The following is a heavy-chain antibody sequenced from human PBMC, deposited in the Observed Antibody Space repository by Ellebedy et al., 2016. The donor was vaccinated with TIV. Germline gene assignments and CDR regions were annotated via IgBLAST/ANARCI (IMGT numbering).Heavy chain of an antibody. J-gene: IGHJ5*01. CDR1: GISDGGNW. V-gene: IGHV3-66*01. Sequence: PGGSLRLSFAASGISDGGNWFHWVRQPPGKGLEWVSVIHTGGSTSYADSVKDRFTISRDDSMNTVFLQMNSLRGEDTAMYYCARGPNSDSWGQGTLVTVSS. CDR2: IHTGGST. CDR3: ARGPNSDS.